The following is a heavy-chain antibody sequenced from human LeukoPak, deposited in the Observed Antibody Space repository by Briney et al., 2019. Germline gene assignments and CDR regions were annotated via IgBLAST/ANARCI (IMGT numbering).Heavy chain of an antibody. Sequence: PGGSLRLSCAASGFTFSSYAMHWVRQAQGKGLEWVAVISYDGSNKYYADSVKGRFTISRDNSKNTLYLQMNSLRAEDTAVYYCARGSRTMVRGVSYYGMDVWGQGTTVTVSS. CDR2: ISYDGSNK. CDR1: GFTFSSYA. J-gene: IGHJ6*02. D-gene: IGHD3-10*01. CDR3: ARGSRTMVRGVSYYGMDV. V-gene: IGHV3-30-3*01.